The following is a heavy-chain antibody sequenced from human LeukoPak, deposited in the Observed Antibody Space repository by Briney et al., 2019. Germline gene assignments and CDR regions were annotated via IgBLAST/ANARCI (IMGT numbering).Heavy chain of an antibody. CDR1: GFTFSTYG. D-gene: IGHD6-19*01. V-gene: IGHV3-23*01. CDR3: AGEDISGWWFEY. CDR2: ISGSGKSI. J-gene: IGHJ4*02. Sequence: GGSLRLSCAASGFTFSTYGMNWVRQAPGKGLEWVSLISGSGKSIYYADSVKGRFTISRDNSKNTLYLQMNSLRAEDTAVYYCAGEDISGWWFEYWGQGTLVTVSS.